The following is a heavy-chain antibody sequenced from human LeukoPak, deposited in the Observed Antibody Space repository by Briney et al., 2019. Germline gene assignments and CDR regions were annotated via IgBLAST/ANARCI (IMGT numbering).Heavy chain of an antibody. J-gene: IGHJ3*02. CDR1: GGSISSSSYY. D-gene: IGHD4-23*01. Sequence: SETLSLTCTVSGGSISSSSYYWGWIRQPPGKGLEWIGSIYYSGSTYYNPSLKSRVTISVDTSKNQFSLKLSSVTAADMAVYYCARLATAVTGAFDIWGQGTMVTVSS. CDR2: IYYSGST. CDR3: ARLATAVTGAFDI. V-gene: IGHV4-39*01.